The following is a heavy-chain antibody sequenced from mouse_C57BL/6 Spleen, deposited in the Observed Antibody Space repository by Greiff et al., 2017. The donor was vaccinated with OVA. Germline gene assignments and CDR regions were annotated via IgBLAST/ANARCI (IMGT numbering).Heavy chain of an antibody. CDR3: ARELGTGYFDY. Sequence: VQLQQSGAELVRPGSSVKMSCKTSGYTFTSYGINWVKQRPGQGLEWIGYIYIGNGYTEYSEKFKGKATLTSDTSSSTAYMQLSSLTSEDSAIYFCARELGTGYFDYWGQGTTLTVSS. J-gene: IGHJ2*01. D-gene: IGHD4-1*01. CDR2: IYIGNGYT. CDR1: GYTFTSYG. V-gene: IGHV1-58*01.